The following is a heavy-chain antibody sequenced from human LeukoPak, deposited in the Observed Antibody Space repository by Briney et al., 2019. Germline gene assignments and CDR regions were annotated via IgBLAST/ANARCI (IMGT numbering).Heavy chain of an antibody. J-gene: IGHJ2*01. D-gene: IGHD6-13*01. CDR1: GGSISSYY. CDR3: ARARNPKPRIAADGTWYFDL. V-gene: IGHV4-59*01. CDR2: IYYSRST. Sequence: SETLSLTCTVSGGSISSYYWSWLRQPQGKGLEWIGYIYYSRSTNYNTSLKSRATISVDTSKNQFSLKLSAVTAAGTAVYYCARARNPKPRIAADGTWYFDLGGRGTRVTVSS.